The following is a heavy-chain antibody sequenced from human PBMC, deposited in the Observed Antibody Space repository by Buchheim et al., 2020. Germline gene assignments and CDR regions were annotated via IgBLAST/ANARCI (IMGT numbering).Heavy chain of an antibody. Sequence: QVQLQESGPGLVKPSETLSLTCTVSGGSISSYYWTWIRQFPGKGLQWIGYMYYSGSTNYNPSLKSRVSILVGTSKNQFSLKLSSVTAADTAVYYCARSYYYDSSGYYYQGPSYFDYWGQGTL. CDR3: ARSYYYDSSGYYYQGPSYFDY. D-gene: IGHD3-22*01. CDR1: GGSISSYY. J-gene: IGHJ4*02. CDR2: MYYSGST. V-gene: IGHV4-59*01.